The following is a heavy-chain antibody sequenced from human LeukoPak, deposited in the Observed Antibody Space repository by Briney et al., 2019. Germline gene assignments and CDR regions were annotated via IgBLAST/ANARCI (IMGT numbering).Heavy chain of an antibody. Sequence: GGSLRLSCAASGFTFSSYGMSWVRQAPGKGLEWVSSISSSSSYIYYADSVKGRFTISRDNAKNSLYLQMNSLRAEDTAVYYCAREVAIGRAAMEGLLHWGQGTLVTVSS. J-gene: IGHJ4*02. D-gene: IGHD5-18*01. CDR2: ISSSSSYI. CDR1: GFTFSSYG. V-gene: IGHV3-21*01. CDR3: AREVAIGRAAMEGLLH.